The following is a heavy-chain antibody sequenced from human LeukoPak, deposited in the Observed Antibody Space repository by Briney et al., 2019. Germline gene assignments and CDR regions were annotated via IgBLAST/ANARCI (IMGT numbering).Heavy chain of an antibody. CDR2: ISGSGGST. CDR1: GFTFSSYG. D-gene: IGHD2-2*01. CDR3: AKVLRRYCSSTSCYPDY. Sequence: GGSLRLSCAASGFTFSSYGMSWVRQAPGKGLEWVSAISGSGGSTYYADSVKGRLTISRDNSKNTLYLQMNSLRAEDTAVYYCAKVLRRYCSSTSCYPDYWGQGTLVTVSS. V-gene: IGHV3-23*01. J-gene: IGHJ4*02.